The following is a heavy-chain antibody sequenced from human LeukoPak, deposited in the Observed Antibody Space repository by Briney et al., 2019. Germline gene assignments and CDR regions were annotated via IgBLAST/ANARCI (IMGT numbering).Heavy chain of an antibody. CDR2: MNFHSGNT. J-gene: IGHJ4*02. D-gene: IGHD3-3*01. Sequence: GASVKVSCKVSGYTFTGYDINWVRQATGQGLQWMGWMNFHSGNTGYAQKFQGRVTMTRDTSISTAYMELSSLRSDDTAVYYCARETLLYDFWSGYYAYWGQGTLVTVSS. CDR1: GYTFTGYD. CDR3: ARETLLYDFWSGYYAY. V-gene: IGHV1-8*01.